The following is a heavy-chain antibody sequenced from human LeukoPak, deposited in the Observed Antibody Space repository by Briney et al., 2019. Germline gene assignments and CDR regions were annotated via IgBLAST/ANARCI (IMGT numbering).Heavy chain of an antibody. CDR3: ARTFLYYYGSGSYSGDY. D-gene: IGHD3-10*01. J-gene: IGHJ4*02. Sequence: PGGSLRLSCAASGFTFSSYSMNWVRQAPGKGLEWVSYISSSSSTIYYADSVKGRFTISRDNAKNSLYLQMNSLRAEDTAVYYCARTFLYYYGSGSYSGDYWGRGTLVTVSS. V-gene: IGHV3-48*01. CDR1: GFTFSSYS. CDR2: ISSSSSTI.